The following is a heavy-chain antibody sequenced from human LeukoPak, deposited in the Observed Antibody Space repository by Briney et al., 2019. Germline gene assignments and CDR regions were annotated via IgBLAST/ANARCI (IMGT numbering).Heavy chain of an antibody. J-gene: IGHJ4*02. D-gene: IGHD6-19*01. CDR2: SIPIFGIA. CDR3: ARDGAVAVPHFDY. Sequence: SSVNVSCKASGGTFSSYAISWVRQPPGQGLEWMGRSIPIFGIANYAQKFQDRVTITADKSTSTAYMELSSLRSEDTAVYYCARDGAVAVPHFDYWGQGTLVTVSS. CDR1: GGTFSSYA. V-gene: IGHV1-69*04.